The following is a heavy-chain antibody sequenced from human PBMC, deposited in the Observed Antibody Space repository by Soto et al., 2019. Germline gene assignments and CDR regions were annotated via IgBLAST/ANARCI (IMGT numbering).Heavy chain of an antibody. CDR2: ITWNSGRI. CDR3: AKEIRAALQAFDY. V-gene: IGHV3-9*01. Sequence: EVQLVESGGGLVQPGRSLRLSCAASGFTFDDYAMHWVRQAPGKGLEWVSGITWNSGRIAYADSVKGRFTISRDNAKNSLYLQMNSLRAEDTALYYCAKEIRAALQAFDYLGQGTLVTVSS. D-gene: IGHD6-6*01. J-gene: IGHJ4*02. CDR1: GFTFDDYA.